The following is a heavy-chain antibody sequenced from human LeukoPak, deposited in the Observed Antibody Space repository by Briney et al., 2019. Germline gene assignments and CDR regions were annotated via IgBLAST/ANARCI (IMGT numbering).Heavy chain of an antibody. CDR3: ARVETVDSSGYNRDDAFDI. D-gene: IGHD3-22*01. CDR1: GYTFTSYD. J-gene: IGHJ3*02. V-gene: IGHV1-8*01. Sequence: ASVKVPCKASGYTFTSYDINWVRQATGQGLEWMGWMNPNSGNTGYAQKFQGRVTMTRNTSISTAYMELSSLRSEDTAVYYCARVETVDSSGYNRDDAFDIWGQGTMVTVSS. CDR2: MNPNSGNT.